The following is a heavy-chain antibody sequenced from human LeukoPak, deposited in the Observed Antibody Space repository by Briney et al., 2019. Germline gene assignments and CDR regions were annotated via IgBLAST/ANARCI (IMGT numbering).Heavy chain of an antibody. CDR3: ARQLGSGWYNWFDP. D-gene: IGHD6-19*01. V-gene: IGHV4-38-2*01. Sequence: SETLSLTCAVSGYSISSGYYWGWIRQPPGKGLEWIGSIYHSGSTYYNPSLKSRVTISVGTSKNQFSLKLSSVTAADTAVYYCARQLGSGWYNWFDPWGRGTLVTVSS. CDR1: GYSISSGYY. J-gene: IGHJ5*02. CDR2: IYHSGST.